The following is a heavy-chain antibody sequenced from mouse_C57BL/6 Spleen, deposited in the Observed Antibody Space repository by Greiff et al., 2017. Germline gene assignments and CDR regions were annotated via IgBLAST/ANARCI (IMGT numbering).Heavy chain of an antibody. CDR3: AREGGLRPGFAY. CDR1: GYTFTDYY. CDR2: IYPGSGNT. V-gene: IGHV1-76*01. J-gene: IGHJ3*01. Sequence: VQLVESGAELVRPGASVKLSCKASGYTFTDYYINWVKQRPGQGLEWIARIYPGSGNTYYNEKFKGKATLTAEKSSSTAYMQLSSLTSEDSAVYFCAREGGLRPGFAYWGQGTLVTVSA. D-gene: IGHD2-4*01.